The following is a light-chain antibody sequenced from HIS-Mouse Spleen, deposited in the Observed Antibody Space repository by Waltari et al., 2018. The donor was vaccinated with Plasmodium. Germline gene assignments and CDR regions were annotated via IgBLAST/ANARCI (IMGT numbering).Light chain of an antibody. CDR1: ALPTQY. CDR3: QSADSSGTPNWV. V-gene: IGLV3-25*03. CDR2: KDS. Sequence: SYELTQPPSVSVSPGQTARITCSGDALPTQYAYWYQQQPGQPPVLVIYKDSERPSGIPERFSGSSSGTTVTLTISGVQAEDEADYYCQSADSSGTPNWVFGGGTKLTVL. J-gene: IGLJ3*02.